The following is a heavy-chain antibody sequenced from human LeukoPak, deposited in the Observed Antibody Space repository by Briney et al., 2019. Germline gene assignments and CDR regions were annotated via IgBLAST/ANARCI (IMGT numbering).Heavy chain of an antibody. CDR1: GFTFSSYW. CDR3: ARATHITGTTY. V-gene: IGHV3-74*01. CDR2: INSDGSST. D-gene: IGHD1-7*01. J-gene: IGHJ4*02. Sequence: GGSLRPSCAASGFTFSSYWMHWVRQAPGKGLVWVSRINSDGSSTSYADSVKGRFTISRDNAKNTLYLQMNSLRAEDTAVYYCARATHITGTTYWGQGTLVTVSS.